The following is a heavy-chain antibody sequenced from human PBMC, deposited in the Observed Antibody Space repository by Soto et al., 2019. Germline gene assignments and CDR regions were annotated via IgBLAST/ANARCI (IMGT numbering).Heavy chain of an antibody. CDR1: GYTFTSYD. CDR2: MNPNSGNT. V-gene: IGHV1-8*01. Sequence: SVKVSCKASGYTFTSYDINWVRQATGQGLEWMGWMNPNSGNTGYAQKFQGRVTMTRNTSISTAYMELSSLRSEDTAVYYCARAKVTIDAFDIWGQGTMVTVSS. CDR3: ARAKVTIDAFDI. D-gene: IGHD4-17*01. J-gene: IGHJ3*02.